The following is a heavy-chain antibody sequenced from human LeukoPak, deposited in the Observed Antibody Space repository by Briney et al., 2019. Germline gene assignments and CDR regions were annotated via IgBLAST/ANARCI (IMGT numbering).Heavy chain of an antibody. CDR2: INPNSGGT. V-gene: IGHV1-2*02. J-gene: IGHJ5*02. D-gene: IGHD2-21*02. Sequence: ASVKVTCQASGYTFTGYYMHWVRQAPGQGLEWIGWINPNSGGTNYAQKFQGRVTMTRDTSISTAYMELSRLRSDDTAVYYCARGGSVVVTGWFDPWGQGTLVTVSS. CDR3: ARGGSVVVTGWFDP. CDR1: GYTFTGYY.